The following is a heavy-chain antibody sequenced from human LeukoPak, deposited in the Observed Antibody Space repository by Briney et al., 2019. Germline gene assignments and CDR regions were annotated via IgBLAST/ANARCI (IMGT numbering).Heavy chain of an antibody. Sequence: GGSLRLSCAASGFTFSSYAMSWVRQTPGKGLEWVSSISSSGRNTYYTDSVKGRFTISRDNSENTLYLQVSSLRAEDTAVYYCAKRDRPCSGDCSAPYYFDYWGQGTLVTVSS. CDR1: GFTFSSYA. D-gene: IGHD2-21*02. V-gene: IGHV3-23*01. CDR3: AKRDRPCSGDCSAPYYFDY. CDR2: ISSSGRNT. J-gene: IGHJ4*02.